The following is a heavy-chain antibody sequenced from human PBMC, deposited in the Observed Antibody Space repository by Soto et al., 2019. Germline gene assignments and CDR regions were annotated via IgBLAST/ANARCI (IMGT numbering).Heavy chain of an antibody. J-gene: IGHJ4*02. CDR2: ISGSGGST. CDR3: AKDPSSGWPLD. Sequence: PGGPLRPSCAASGSPFSSYAMSWVRQAPGKGLEWVSAISGSGGSTYYADSVKGRFTISRDNSKNTLYLQMNSLRADDTAVYYCAKDPSSGWPLDWGQGTLVTVSS. V-gene: IGHV3-23*01. D-gene: IGHD6-19*01. CDR1: GSPFSSYA.